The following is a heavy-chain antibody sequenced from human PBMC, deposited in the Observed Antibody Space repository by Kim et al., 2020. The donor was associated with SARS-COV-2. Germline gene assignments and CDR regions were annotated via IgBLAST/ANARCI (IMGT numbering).Heavy chain of an antibody. D-gene: IGHD4-4*01. J-gene: IGHJ4*02. CDR2: IYPGDSDT. CDR3: ARHLHAVWSNYAAGY. CDR1: GYSFTSYW. V-gene: IGHV5-51*01. Sequence: GESLKISCKGSGYSFTSYWIGWVRQMPGKGLEWMGIIYPGDSDTRYSPSFQGQVTISADKSISTAYLQWSSLKASDTAMYYCARHLHAVWSNYAAGYWGQGTLVTVSS.